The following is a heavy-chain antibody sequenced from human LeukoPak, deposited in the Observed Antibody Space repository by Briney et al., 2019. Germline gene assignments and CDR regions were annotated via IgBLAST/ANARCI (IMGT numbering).Heavy chain of an antibody. CDR1: GISLSNYG. CDR2: ISERGGST. Sequence: GGSLRLSCVVSGISLSNYGMTSVRQAPGKGLEWVSYISERGGSTTYADSVKVRFTISRDTSLNTLYLQMNNLRAEDTAVYFCAKRGVVIRGILVSGYHQEAYHYDFWGQGVLVTVSS. J-gene: IGHJ4*02. CDR3: AKRGVVIRGILVSGYHQEAYHYDF. D-gene: IGHD3-10*01. V-gene: IGHV3-23*01.